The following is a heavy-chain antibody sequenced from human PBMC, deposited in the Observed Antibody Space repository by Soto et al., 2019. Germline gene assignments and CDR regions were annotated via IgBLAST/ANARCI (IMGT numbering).Heavy chain of an antibody. V-gene: IGHV4-31*03. Sequence: SETLSLTCTVSGGSISSGGYYWSWIRQHPGKGLEWIGYIYYSGSTYYNPSLKSRVTISVDTSKNQFSLKLSSVTAADTAVYYCARGTHSGYDVKGKYYFDYWGQGTLVTVSS. J-gene: IGHJ4*02. D-gene: IGHD5-12*01. CDR3: ARGTHSGYDVKGKYYFDY. CDR2: IYYSGST. CDR1: GGSISSGGYY.